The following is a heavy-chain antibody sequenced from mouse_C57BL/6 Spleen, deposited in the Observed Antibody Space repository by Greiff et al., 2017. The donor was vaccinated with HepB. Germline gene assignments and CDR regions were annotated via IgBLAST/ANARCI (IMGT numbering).Heavy chain of an antibody. CDR3: SQYYRCRFHY. D-gene: IGHD1-1*01. Sequence: EVQLQQSGPELVKPGASVKISCKASGYTFTDYYMNWVKQSHGKSLEWIGDINPNNGGTSYNQKFKGKATLTVDKSSSTAYMELRSPTSEDSAVYYLSQYYRCRFHYWGQGTTLPVPS. J-gene: IGHJ2*01. CDR1: GYTFTDYY. V-gene: IGHV1-26*01. CDR2: INPNNGGT.